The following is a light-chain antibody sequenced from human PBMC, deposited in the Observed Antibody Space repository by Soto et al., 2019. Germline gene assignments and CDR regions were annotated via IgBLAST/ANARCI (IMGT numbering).Light chain of an antibody. CDR1: SGDIGGYNY. J-gene: IGLJ2*01. CDR3: SSYTTRDTVV. CDR2: DVN. V-gene: IGLV2-11*01. Sequence: QSALTQPRSVSGSPGQSVTISCTGASGDIGGYNYVSWYQHHPGKAPKLIIFDVNKRPSGVPDRFSGSKSGNTASLTISGLQPEDEADYYCSSYTTRDTVVFGGGTKLTVL.